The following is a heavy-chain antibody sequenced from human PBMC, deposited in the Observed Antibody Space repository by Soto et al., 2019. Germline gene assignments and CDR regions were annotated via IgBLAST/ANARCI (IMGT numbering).Heavy chain of an antibody. CDR3: ARVPGPLGYCSGGSCYSTYYYYYMDV. D-gene: IGHD2-15*01. V-gene: IGHV4-59*01. CDR1: GGSISSYY. Sequence: PSETLSLTCTVSGGSISSYYWSWIRQPPGKGLEWIGYIYYSGSTNYNPSLKSRVTISVDTSKNQFSLKLSSVTAADTAVHYCARVPGPLGYCSGGSCYSTYYYYYMDVWGKGTTVTVSS. CDR2: IYYSGST. J-gene: IGHJ6*03.